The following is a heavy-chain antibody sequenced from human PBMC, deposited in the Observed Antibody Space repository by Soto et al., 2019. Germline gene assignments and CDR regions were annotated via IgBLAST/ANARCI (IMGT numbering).Heavy chain of an antibody. CDR2: ILYSGNS. V-gene: IGHV4-59*01. Sequence: SETLSLTCTVSGGSISNYYWSWIRQPPGERLQWIGYILYSGNSNFNPSLKRRVTMSLDTSKNQFSLKLSSVTAGDTAVYYCALHYSGTYWAAFDICGQGTMVTVS. CDR1: GGSISNYY. J-gene: IGHJ3*02. CDR3: ALHYSGTYWAAFDI. D-gene: IGHD1-26*01.